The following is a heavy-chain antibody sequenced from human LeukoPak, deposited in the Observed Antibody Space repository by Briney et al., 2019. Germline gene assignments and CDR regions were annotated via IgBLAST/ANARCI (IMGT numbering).Heavy chain of an antibody. V-gene: IGHV3-23*01. CDR1: GFTLDNYA. J-gene: IGHJ6*02. D-gene: IGHD3-10*01. Sequence: PGGSLRLSCAVSGFTLDNYAMNWVRPPPGKGLEWVLGISGIGVNTFYADSVKGRFTISRDNYKNTLYLQLNSLRGEDTAIYYCARDTSFNYGTHAMDVWGQGTTVTVSS. CDR3: ARDTSFNYGTHAMDV. CDR2: ISGIGVNT.